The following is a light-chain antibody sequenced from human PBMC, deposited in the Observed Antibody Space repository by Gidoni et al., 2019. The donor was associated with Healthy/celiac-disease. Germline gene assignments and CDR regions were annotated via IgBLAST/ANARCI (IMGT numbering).Light chain of an antibody. J-gene: IGLJ3*02. Sequence: QSVLTQPPSVSAAPGQKVTISCSGSSSNIGNNYVSWDQQLPGTAPKLLIYDNNKRPSGIPDRFSGSKSGTSATLGITGLQTGDEADYYCGTWDSNLSAGLFGGGTKLTVL. CDR3: GTWDSNLSAGL. V-gene: IGLV1-51*01. CDR2: DNN. CDR1: SSNIGNNY.